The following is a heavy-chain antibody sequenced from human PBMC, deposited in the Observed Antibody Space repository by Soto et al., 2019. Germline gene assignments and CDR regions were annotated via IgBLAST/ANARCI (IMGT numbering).Heavy chain of an antibody. Sequence: GGSLRLSCAASGFTFSSYAMSWVRQAPGKGLEWVSAISGSGGSTYYADSVKGRFTISRDNSKNTLYLQMNSLRAEDTAVYYCAKGGGEEGRDKWELPTNFDYWGQGTLVTVSS. D-gene: IGHD1-26*01. V-gene: IGHV3-23*01. CDR1: GFTFSSYA. CDR2: ISGSGGST. CDR3: AKGGGEEGRDKWELPTNFDY. J-gene: IGHJ4*02.